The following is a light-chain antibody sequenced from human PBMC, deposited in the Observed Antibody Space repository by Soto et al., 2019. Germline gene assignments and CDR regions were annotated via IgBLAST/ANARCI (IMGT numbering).Light chain of an antibody. J-gene: IGKJ2*01. CDR1: QSVTSF. CDR2: DAS. CDR3: QQRSNWPYN. V-gene: IGKV3-11*01. Sequence: EIVLTQSPATLSLSPGERVTLSCRASQSVTSFLAWYQQKPGQAPRLLIYDASNRATGIPARFSGSGSGTDFTLIISSLEPEDFAVYYCQQRSNWPYNFGRGTKLEIK.